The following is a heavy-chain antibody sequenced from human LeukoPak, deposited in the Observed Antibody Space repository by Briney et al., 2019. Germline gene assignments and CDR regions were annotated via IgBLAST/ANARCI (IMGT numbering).Heavy chain of an antibody. CDR1: GGSISSYY. CDR3: AREYSGSWFDYQNYGLDV. J-gene: IGHJ6*02. D-gene: IGHD6-13*01. CDR2: IYYSGST. Sequence: PSETLSLTCTVSGGSISSYYWSWIRQPPGKGLEWIGYIYYSGSTNYNPSLKSRVTISVDTSKNQFSLKLSSVTAADTAVYYCAREYSGSWFDYQNYGLDVWGQGTRSPSP. V-gene: IGHV4-59*01.